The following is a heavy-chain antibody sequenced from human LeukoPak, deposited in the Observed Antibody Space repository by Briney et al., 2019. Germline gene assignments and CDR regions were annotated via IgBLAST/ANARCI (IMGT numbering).Heavy chain of an antibody. J-gene: IGHJ6*02. CDR1: GGSFSGYY. CDR3: ARDTHYYDSSGYYTCNGMDV. V-gene: IGHV4-4*07. CDR2: IYTSGST. D-gene: IGHD3-22*01. Sequence: SETLSLTCAVYGGSFSGYYWSWIRQPAGKGLEWIGRIYTSGSTNYNPSLKSRVTMSVDTSKNQFSLKLSSVTAADTAVYYCARDTHYYDSSGYYTCNGMDVWGQGTTVTVSS.